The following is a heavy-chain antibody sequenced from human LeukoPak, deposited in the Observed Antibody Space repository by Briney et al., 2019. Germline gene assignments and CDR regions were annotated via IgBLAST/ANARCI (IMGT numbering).Heavy chain of an antibody. Sequence: ASVKVSCKASGYTFTSSDINWVRQATGQGLEWMGWINPNSGGTNYAQKFQGRVTMTRDTSISTAYMELSRLRSDDTAVYYCASRSGQYYDFWSGYSNYYYYMDVWGKGTTVTVSS. V-gene: IGHV1-2*02. D-gene: IGHD3-3*01. J-gene: IGHJ6*03. CDR3: ASRSGQYYDFWSGYSNYYYYMDV. CDR2: INPNSGGT. CDR1: GYTFTSSD.